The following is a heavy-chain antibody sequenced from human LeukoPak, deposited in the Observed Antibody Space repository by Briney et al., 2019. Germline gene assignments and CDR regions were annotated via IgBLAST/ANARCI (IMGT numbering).Heavy chain of an antibody. D-gene: IGHD1-26*01. CDR3: ARDDVGASAN. Sequence: GESLKISCAASGFTFSSYSMNWVRQAPGKGLEWVSYISSSSSTIYYADSVKGRFTISRDNAKNSLYLQMDSLRAEDTAVYYCARDDVGASANWGQGTLVTVSS. J-gene: IGHJ4*02. CDR2: ISSSSSTI. V-gene: IGHV3-48*01. CDR1: GFTFSSYS.